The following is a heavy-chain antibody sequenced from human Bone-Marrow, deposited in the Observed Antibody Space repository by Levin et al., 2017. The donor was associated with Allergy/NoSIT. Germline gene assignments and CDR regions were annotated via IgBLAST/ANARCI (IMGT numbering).Heavy chain of an antibody. Sequence: RSGGSLRLSCAASGFTFSSYGMNWVRQAPGKGLEWVSSISSSSTYIYYADSVKGRFTISRDNAKNSLYLQMNSLRDEDTAVYYCARTLNYYASGIPGYWGQGTLVTVSS. CDR2: ISSSSTYI. J-gene: IGHJ4*02. V-gene: IGHV3-21*01. CDR3: ARTLNYYASGIPGY. CDR1: GFTFSSYG. D-gene: IGHD3-10*01.